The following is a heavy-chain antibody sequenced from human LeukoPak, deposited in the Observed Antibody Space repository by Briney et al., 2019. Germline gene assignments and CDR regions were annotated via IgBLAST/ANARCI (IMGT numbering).Heavy chain of an antibody. V-gene: IGHV4-34*01. Sequence: GSLRLSCAASGFTFSNAWMSWIRQPPGKGLEWIGEINHSGSTNYNPSLKSRVTISVDTSKNQFSLKLSSVTAADTAVYYCARGGRGRAMVRGVIITRFDPWGQGTLVTVSS. CDR3: ARGGRGRAMVRGVIITRFDP. CDR1: GFTFSNAW. D-gene: IGHD3-10*01. J-gene: IGHJ5*02. CDR2: INHSGST.